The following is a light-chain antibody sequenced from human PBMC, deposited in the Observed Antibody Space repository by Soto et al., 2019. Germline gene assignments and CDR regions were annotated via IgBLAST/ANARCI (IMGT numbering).Light chain of an antibody. J-gene: IGLJ1*01. CDR1: DSDIGSNT. V-gene: IGLV1-44*01. CDR3: SSWDDGLNAKYV. Sequence: QAVVTQPPSASGTPGQRVTISCSGTDSDIGSNTVNWYQHLPGAAPKLLIYNNNQRPSEVPDRFSGSKSGTSASLAISGLQSEDEADYYCSSWDDGLNAKYVFGTGTKLTVL. CDR2: NNN.